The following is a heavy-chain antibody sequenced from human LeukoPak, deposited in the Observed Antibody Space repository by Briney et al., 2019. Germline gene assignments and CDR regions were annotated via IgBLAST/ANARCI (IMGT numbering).Heavy chain of an antibody. CDR3: ATSNYYDSSGYVDY. V-gene: IGHV4-59*01. CDR1: GGSISSYY. CDR2: IYYSGST. D-gene: IGHD3-22*01. Sequence: SETLSLTCTVSGGSISSYYWSWIRQPPGKGLEWIGYIYYSGSTNYNPSLKSRVIISVDTSKNQFSLKLSSVTAADTAVYYCATSNYYDSSGYVDYWGQGTLVTVSS. J-gene: IGHJ4*02.